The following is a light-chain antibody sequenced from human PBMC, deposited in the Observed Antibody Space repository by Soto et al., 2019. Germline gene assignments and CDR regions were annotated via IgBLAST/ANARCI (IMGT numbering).Light chain of an antibody. CDR3: QQYEDSPPYS. CDR2: RAS. Sequence: EIVLTQSPATLSVSPGESASLSCRASQSISRNLAWYQQRPGQAPRLLIFRASTRVSGIPARFSGSGSGTEFTLTVSGLQSEDFGVYYCQQYEDSPPYSFGPGTKLEIK. J-gene: IGKJ2*03. CDR1: QSISRN. V-gene: IGKV3-15*01.